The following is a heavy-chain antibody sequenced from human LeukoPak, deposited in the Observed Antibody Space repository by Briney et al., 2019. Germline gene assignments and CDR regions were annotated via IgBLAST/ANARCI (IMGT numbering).Heavy chain of an antibody. CDR2: INSDGSWT. CDR1: GNYW. J-gene: IGHJ4*02. V-gene: IGHV3-74*01. CDR3: GRDLGGRSGY. Sequence: GGSLRLSCAASGNYWMHWVRQAPGKGLVWVSHINSDGSWTSYADSVKGRFTISKDNAKNTVYPQMNSLRAEDTAVYYCGRDLGGRSGYWGQGTLVTVSS. D-gene: IGHD1-26*01.